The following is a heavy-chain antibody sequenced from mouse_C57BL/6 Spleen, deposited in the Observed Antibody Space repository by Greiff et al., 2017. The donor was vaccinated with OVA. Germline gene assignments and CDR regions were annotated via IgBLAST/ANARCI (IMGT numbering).Heavy chain of an antibody. D-gene: IGHD3-2*02. V-gene: IGHV1-15*01. J-gene: IGHJ4*01. Sequence: VQLQQSGAELVRPGASVTLSCKASGYTFTDYEMHWVKQTPVHGLEWIGAIDPETGGTAYNQKFKGKAILTADKSSSTAYMELRSLTSEDSAVYYCTRGRQLRRAMDYWGQGTSVTVSS. CDR3: TRGRQLRRAMDY. CDR2: IDPETGGT. CDR1: GYTFTDYE.